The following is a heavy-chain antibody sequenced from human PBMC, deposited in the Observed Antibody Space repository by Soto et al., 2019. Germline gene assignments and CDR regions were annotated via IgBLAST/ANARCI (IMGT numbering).Heavy chain of an antibody. J-gene: IGHJ4*02. CDR3: AKVAPGDYYDSSGYSGY. CDR2: ISGSGGST. CDR1: GFTFSSYA. Sequence: GGSLRLSCAASGFTFSSYAMSWVRQAPGKGLEWVSAISGSGGSTYYADSVKGRFTISRDNSKNTLYLQMNSLRAEDTAVYYCAKVAPGDYYDSSGYSGYWGQGTLVTVSS. V-gene: IGHV3-23*01. D-gene: IGHD3-22*01.